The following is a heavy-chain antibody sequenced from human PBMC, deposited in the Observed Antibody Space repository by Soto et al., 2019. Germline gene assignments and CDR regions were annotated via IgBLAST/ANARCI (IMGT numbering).Heavy chain of an antibody. CDR3: ARVPGNDLYYYYGMDV. D-gene: IGHD1-1*01. CDR2: IYYSGST. Sequence: SETLSLTCTVSGGSISSGDYYWSWIRQPPGKGLEWIGYIYYSGSTYYNPSLKSRVTISVDTSKNQFSLKLSSVNAADTAVYYCARVPGNDLYYYYGMDVWGQGTTVTISS. CDR1: GGSISSGDYY. V-gene: IGHV4-30-4*01. J-gene: IGHJ6*02.